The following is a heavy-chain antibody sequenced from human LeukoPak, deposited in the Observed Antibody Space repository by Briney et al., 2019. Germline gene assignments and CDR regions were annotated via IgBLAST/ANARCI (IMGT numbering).Heavy chain of an antibody. V-gene: IGHV1-69*05. CDR2: IIPIFGTA. J-gene: IGHJ4*02. CDR1: GGTFSSYA. CDR3: ARDAHRDGYRLGFDY. Sequence: GASVKVSCKASGGTFSSYAISWVRQAPGQGLEWMGGIIPIFGTAHYAQKFQGRVTITTDESTSTAYMELSSLRSEDTAVYYCARDAHRDGYRLGFDYWGQGTLVTVSS. D-gene: IGHD5-24*01.